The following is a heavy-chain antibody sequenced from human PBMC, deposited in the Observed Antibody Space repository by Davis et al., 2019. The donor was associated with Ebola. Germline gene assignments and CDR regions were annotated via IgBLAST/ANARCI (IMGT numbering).Heavy chain of an antibody. J-gene: IGHJ5*02. Sequence: SVKVSCKASGGTFSSYAISWVRQAPGQGLEWMGGIIPIFDTANYAQKFQGRVTITADESTSTAYMELSSLRSEDTAVYYCARSIVLMVYAMGWFDPWGQGTLVTVSS. CDR1: GGTFSSYA. D-gene: IGHD2-8*01. CDR3: ARSIVLMVYAMGWFDP. CDR2: IIPIFDTA. V-gene: IGHV1-69*13.